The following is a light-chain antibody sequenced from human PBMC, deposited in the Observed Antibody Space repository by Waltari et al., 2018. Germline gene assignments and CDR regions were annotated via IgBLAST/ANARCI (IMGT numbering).Light chain of an antibody. V-gene: IGLV1-44*01. Sequence: QSALTQPPSVSGSPGQSVTISCTGTTSDVGSSTRVPWYQQPPDPAPKLLLYSNIPRPSGVPDRFSGSKSGTSASLAISGLQSEDEADYYCATWDDSLNGYVFGTGTKVTVL. CDR2: SNI. CDR3: ATWDDSLNGYV. CDR1: TSDVGSST. J-gene: IGLJ1*01.